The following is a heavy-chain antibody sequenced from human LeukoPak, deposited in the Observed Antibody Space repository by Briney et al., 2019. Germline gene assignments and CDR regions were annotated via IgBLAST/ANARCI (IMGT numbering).Heavy chain of an antibody. J-gene: IGHJ4*02. CDR2: SIPTLGTA. Sequence: SVKVSCKASGGTFSSYAISWVRHAPGQGLECMGGSIPTLGTAHYAQNSQGRVTITTDESTSTAYRALSSLRSEDTAVYSCARARYSGYDGFYWGQGTLVTVSS. CDR1: GGTFSSYA. CDR3: ARARYSGYDGFY. D-gene: IGHD5-12*01. V-gene: IGHV1-69*05.